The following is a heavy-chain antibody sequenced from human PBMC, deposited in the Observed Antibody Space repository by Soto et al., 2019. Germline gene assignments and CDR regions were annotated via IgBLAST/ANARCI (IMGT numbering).Heavy chain of an antibody. CDR1: GFTFSSYG. D-gene: IGHD6-19*01. J-gene: IGHJ4*02. CDR2: ISNDGSNK. CDR3: AKDLGGLVYTFDY. V-gene: IGHV3-30*18. Sequence: QVQLVESGGGVVQPGRSLRLSCAASGFTFSSYGMHWVRQAPGKGLEWVTVISNDGSNKYYADSVKGRFTISRDNSKNTLYLQLTSLSAEDTAVYYCAKDLGGLVYTFDYWGQGTLVTVSS.